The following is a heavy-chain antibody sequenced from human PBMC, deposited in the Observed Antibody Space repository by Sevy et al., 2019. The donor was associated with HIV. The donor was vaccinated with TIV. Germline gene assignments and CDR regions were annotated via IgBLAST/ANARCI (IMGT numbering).Heavy chain of an antibody. CDR2: IRNEAYGGTS. CDR3: TRAQYCSSTTCSDGMDV. Sequence: GGSLRLSCATSGFTFDDYAMTWVRQAPGKGLEWVGFIRNEAYGGTSEYAASVKGRFSISRDDSKRIAYLQMNSLETEDTAIYYCTRAQYCSSTTCSDGMDVWGQRTTVTVSS. J-gene: IGHJ6*02. CDR1: GFTFDDYA. D-gene: IGHD2-2*01. V-gene: IGHV3-49*04.